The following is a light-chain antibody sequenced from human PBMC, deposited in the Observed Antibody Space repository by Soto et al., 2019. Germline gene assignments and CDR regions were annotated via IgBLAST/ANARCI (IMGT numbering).Light chain of an antibody. Sequence: QSALTQPASVSGSPGQSITISCTGTSSSVGDYDLVSWYQHHPGKAPKLMLYEGNKRPSGVSDRFSGSKSGNTASLTISGLQAEDEADYYCCSYAGGASVIVVFGGGTKVTVL. CDR2: EGN. J-gene: IGLJ2*01. CDR3: CSYAGGASVIVV. CDR1: SSSVGDYDL. V-gene: IGLV2-23*03.